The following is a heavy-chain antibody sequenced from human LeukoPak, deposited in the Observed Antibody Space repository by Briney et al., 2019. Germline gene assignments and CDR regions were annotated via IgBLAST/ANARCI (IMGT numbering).Heavy chain of an antibody. D-gene: IGHD3-10*01. CDR1: GGSISSNSYY. CDR3: ARGAITMVRGVKV. J-gene: IGHJ4*02. Sequence: SETLSLTCAVSGGSISSNSYYWGWIRQPPGKGLEWIGSIYYSGSTYYNPSLKSRVTISVDTSENQFSLKLSSVTAADTAVYYCARGAITMVRGVKVWGQGTLVTVSS. V-gene: IGHV4-39*07. CDR2: IYYSGST.